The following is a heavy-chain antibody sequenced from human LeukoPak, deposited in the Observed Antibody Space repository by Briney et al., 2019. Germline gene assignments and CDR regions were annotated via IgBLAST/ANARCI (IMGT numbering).Heavy chain of an antibody. J-gene: IGHJ6*03. V-gene: IGHV1-8*01. CDR3: ARGPYDILTGSFYYYYMDV. D-gene: IGHD3-9*01. CDR2: MNPNSGNT. Sequence: ASVKVSCKASGYTFTSYDINWVRQATGQGLEWMGWMNPNSGNTGYAQKFQGRVTMTRNTSISTAYMELSSLRSEDTAVYYCARGPYDILTGSFYYYYMDVWGKGTTVTISS. CDR1: GYTFTSYD.